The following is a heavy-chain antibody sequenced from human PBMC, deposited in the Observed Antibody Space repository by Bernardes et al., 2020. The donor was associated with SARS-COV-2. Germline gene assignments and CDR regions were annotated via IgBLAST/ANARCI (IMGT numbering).Heavy chain of an antibody. J-gene: IGHJ6*02. CDR2: IIPRFDET. V-gene: IGHV1-69*05. CDR1: DGPFRDYA. D-gene: IGHD1-20*01. Sequence: SVKVSCKASDGPFRDYAISWVRQAPGQGLEWLGGIIPRFDETNYAQKFQGRVTITTDESTSAAYLVLTSLTSDDTAMYYCARGIRNRHYYYGLDLWGQGTTVIVSS. CDR3: ARGIRNRHYYYGLDL.